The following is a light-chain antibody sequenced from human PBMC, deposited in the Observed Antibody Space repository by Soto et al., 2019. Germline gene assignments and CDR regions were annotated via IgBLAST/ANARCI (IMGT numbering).Light chain of an antibody. J-gene: IGKJ2*01. CDR1: QSVSSSS. Sequence: EIVLTQSPATLSLSPGERATLSCGASQSVSSSSLAWYQQKPGLAPRLLIYDASSRATGIPDRFSGSGSGTDFTLTISRLEPEDFAVYYCQQYGTSPYTFGQGTKLDIK. CDR3: QQYGTSPYT. V-gene: IGKV3D-20*01. CDR2: DAS.